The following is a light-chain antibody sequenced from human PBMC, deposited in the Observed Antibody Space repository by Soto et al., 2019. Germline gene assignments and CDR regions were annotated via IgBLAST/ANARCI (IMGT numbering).Light chain of an antibody. J-gene: IGKJ1*01. Sequence: DIQMTQSPSTLSASVGDRVTITCRASQSISSWLAWFQQKLGKAPKLLIYDASTLESGVPSRFSGSGSGTEFTLTISSLQPDDFATYYCQQYNYYRTFGQGTKVDI. CDR1: QSISSW. CDR2: DAS. V-gene: IGKV1-5*01. CDR3: QQYNYYRT.